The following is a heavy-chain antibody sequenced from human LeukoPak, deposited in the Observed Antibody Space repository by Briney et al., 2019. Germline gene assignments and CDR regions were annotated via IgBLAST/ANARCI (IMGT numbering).Heavy chain of an antibody. CDR3: ARTYYYGSGSYDAFDI. D-gene: IGHD3-10*01. CDR1: GFTVSSYA. J-gene: IGHJ3*02. CDR2: ISYDGSNK. Sequence: PGGSLRLSCAASGFTVSSYAMHWVRQAPGKGLEWVAVISYDGSNKYYADSVKGRFTISRDNSKNTLYLQMNSLRAEDTAVYYCARTYYYGSGSYDAFDIWGQGTMVTVSS. V-gene: IGHV3-30-3*01.